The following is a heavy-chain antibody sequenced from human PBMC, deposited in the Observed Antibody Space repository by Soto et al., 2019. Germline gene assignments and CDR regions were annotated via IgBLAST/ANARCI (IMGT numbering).Heavy chain of an antibody. CDR2: IXTGRGNT. CDR3: SXXAYSSGYYSXY. Sequence: XVXLVQSGAXVXXXGXSVKISCKTSGYTFTRYTIHWVRQAPGQRLEWMGWIXTGRGNTKYSEKLXXXVXXTXDTXXXXXXXXXXXXXSXXXXLYYXSXXAYSSGYYSXYWG. CDR1: GYTFTRYT. D-gene: IGHD5-18*01. V-gene: IGHV1-3*04. J-gene: IGHJ4*01.